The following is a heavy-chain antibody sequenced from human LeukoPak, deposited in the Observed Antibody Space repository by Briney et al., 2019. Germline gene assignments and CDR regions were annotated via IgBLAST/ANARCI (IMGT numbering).Heavy chain of an antibody. D-gene: IGHD3-10*01. CDR2: IWYDGSIK. CDR3: SKEATMVRGVNYYFDY. J-gene: IGHJ4*02. CDR1: GFIFNTYG. Sequence: GGSLRLSCAASGFIFNTYGMHWVRQAPGKGLEWVAVIWYDGSIKYYGDSVKGRFTISRDNSKNTLYLQMNSLRAEDTAVYYCSKEATMVRGVNYYFDYWGQGTLGTGSS. V-gene: IGHV3-33*06.